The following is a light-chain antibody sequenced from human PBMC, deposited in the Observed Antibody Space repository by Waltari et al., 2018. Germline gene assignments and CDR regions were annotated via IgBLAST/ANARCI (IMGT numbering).Light chain of an antibody. Sequence: SSELTQDPAVSVALGQTVRITCQGDHLRSYYVSWYQQKPGQAPMLVIYDKDNLPSGIPERFSGASSGNIAALTITGAQAEDEADYYCNSRDTRGNHFVVFGGGTKLTVL. CDR1: HLRSYY. J-gene: IGLJ2*01. V-gene: IGLV3-19*01. CDR3: NSRDTRGNHFVV. CDR2: DKD.